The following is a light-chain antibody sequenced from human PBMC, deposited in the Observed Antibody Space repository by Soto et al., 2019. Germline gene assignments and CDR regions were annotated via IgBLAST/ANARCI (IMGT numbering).Light chain of an antibody. V-gene: IGKV1-33*01. J-gene: IGKJ4*01. Sequence: DLQMTQSPSSLSASVGDRVTITCKASQDISNYLNWYQQKPGKAPKLLIYDASNLETGVPSRFSGSGSGTDFTFTISSLQPDDIATYYCQQYDNLPFGGGTKVEIK. CDR2: DAS. CDR1: QDISNY. CDR3: QQYDNLP.